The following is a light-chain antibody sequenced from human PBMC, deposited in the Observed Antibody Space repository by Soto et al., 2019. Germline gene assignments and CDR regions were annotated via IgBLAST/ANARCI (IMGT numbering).Light chain of an antibody. J-gene: IGKJ2*01. CDR3: QQYYNPPYT. CDR1: QSVLYSSNNKNY. V-gene: IGKV4-1*01. CDR2: GAS. Sequence: DIVMTQSPDSLAVSLGERATINCKSSQSVLYSSNNKNYLAWYQLKPGQPPKLLMYGASIRESGVPDRFTGSGSGTEFTLTISSLQSEDLAVYYCQQYYNPPYTFGQGTKLEIK.